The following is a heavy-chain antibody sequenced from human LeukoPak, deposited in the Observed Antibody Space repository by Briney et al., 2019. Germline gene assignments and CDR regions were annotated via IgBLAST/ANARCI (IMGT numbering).Heavy chain of an antibody. CDR3: ARGIPLDC. V-gene: IGHV3-48*03. CDR2: ISSSATTI. Sequence: PGGSLRLSCAASGFTFSSYALNWVRQAPGKGLEWVCYISSSATTIYYADSVKGRFTTSRDNGKNSLYLQMNSLRAEDTAVYYCARGIPLDCWGQGTLVTVSS. J-gene: IGHJ4*02. CDR1: GFTFSSYA.